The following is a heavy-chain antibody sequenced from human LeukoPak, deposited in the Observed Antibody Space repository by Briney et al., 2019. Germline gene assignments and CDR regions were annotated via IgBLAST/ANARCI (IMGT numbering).Heavy chain of an antibody. J-gene: IGHJ1*01. D-gene: IGHD1-7*01. CDR2: IYSSGAT. CDR3: VQNIPGTVEH. V-gene: IGHV4-39*01. CDR1: GGSINSRSYY. Sequence: SSETLSLTCIVSGGSINSRSYYWGWIRQPPGKGLECVGNIYSSGATYYNPSLKSRLTLSLDTSKSQFSLRLSSVTAADTAIYYCVQNIPGTVEHWGQGALVTVSS.